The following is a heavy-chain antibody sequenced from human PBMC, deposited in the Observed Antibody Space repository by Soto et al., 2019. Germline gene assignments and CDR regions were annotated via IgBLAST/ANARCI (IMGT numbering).Heavy chain of an antibody. V-gene: IGHV3-30-3*01. CDR3: VRSRSGAVADSFDL. CDR2: VSKDGSVK. CDR1: GFTFSRHA. J-gene: IGHJ4*02. Sequence: GGSLRPSCEGSGFTFSRHALHWVRQAPGKGLEWVAVVSKDGSVKYWIESVKGRFTLSRDNSKNTVYLEMNSLRPEDTGVYYCVRSRSGAVADSFDLWGQGTLVTVSS. D-gene: IGHD3-10*01.